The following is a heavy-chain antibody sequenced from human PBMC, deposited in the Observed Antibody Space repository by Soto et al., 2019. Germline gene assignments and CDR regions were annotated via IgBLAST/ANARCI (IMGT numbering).Heavy chain of an antibody. Sequence: VQLVQSGAEVKKPGASVKVSCKASGYTFTSYAMHWVRQAPGQRLEWMGWINAGNGNTKYSQKFQGRVTITRDTSASTAYMELSSLRSEDTAVYYCARATTVSYYYGMDVWGQGTTVTVSS. V-gene: IGHV1-3*01. J-gene: IGHJ6*02. CDR1: GYTFTSYA. CDR3: ARATTVSYYYGMDV. CDR2: INAGNGNT. D-gene: IGHD4-17*01.